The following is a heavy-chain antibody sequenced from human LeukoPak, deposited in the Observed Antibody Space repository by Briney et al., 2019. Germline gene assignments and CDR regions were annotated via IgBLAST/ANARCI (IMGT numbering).Heavy chain of an antibody. CDR1: GFTFSSYA. J-gene: IGHJ4*02. V-gene: IGHV3-23*01. CDR2: ISGSGGST. D-gene: IGHD2-2*01. Sequence: GGSLRLSCAASGFTFSSYAMSWVRQAPGKGLEWVSAISGSGGSTYYADSVKGRFTISRDNSKNTLYLQMNSLRAEDTAVYYCGREGYCSSTSRYSLDYWGQGTLVTVSS. CDR3: GREGYCSSTSRYSLDY.